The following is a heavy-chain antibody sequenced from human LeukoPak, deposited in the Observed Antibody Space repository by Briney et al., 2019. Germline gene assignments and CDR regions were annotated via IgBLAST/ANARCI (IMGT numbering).Heavy chain of an antibody. Sequence: GGSLRLSGAASGFTFSNFAMTWVSQPPGKGLEWVSSIVGSSSTYYADSLKGRFTISRDNAKISLYLQMNSLRAEDTAVYYCARIGAGSSRDYWGQGTLVTVSS. CDR1: GFTFSNFA. D-gene: IGHD6-13*01. V-gene: IGHV3-21*01. CDR2: IVGSSST. J-gene: IGHJ4*02. CDR3: ARIGAGSSRDY.